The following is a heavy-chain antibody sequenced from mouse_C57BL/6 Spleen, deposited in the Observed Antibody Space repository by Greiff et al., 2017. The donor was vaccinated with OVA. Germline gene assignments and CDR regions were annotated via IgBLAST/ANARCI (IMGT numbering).Heavy chain of an antibody. J-gene: IGHJ2*01. CDR2: IDPSDSYT. D-gene: IGHD3-2*02. CDR3: ARKAQAFDY. Sequence: VQLQQPGAELVRPGTSVKLSCKASGYTFTSYWMHWVKQRPGQGLEWIGVIDPSDSYTNYNQKFKGKATLTVDTSSSTAYMQLSSLTSEDSAVYYCARKAQAFDYWGKGTTLTVSS. V-gene: IGHV1-59*01. CDR1: GYTFTSYW.